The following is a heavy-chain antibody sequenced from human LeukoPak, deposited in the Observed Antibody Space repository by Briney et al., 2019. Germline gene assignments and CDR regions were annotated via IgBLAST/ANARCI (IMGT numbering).Heavy chain of an antibody. J-gene: IGHJ4*02. V-gene: IGHV3-21*01. CDR3: ARDPGIAVAGPYYFDY. Sequence: GGSLRLSCAASGFTFSSYSMNWVRQAPGKGLEWVSSISSSSSYIYYADSVKGRFTISRDNAKNSLYLQMNSLRAEDTAVYYCARDPGIAVAGPYYFDYWGQGTLVTVSS. CDR2: ISSSSSYI. CDR1: GFTFSSYS. D-gene: IGHD6-19*01.